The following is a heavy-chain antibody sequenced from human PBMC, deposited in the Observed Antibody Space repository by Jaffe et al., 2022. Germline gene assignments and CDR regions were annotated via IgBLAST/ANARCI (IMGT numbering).Heavy chain of an antibody. V-gene: IGHV3-48*03. CDR2: ISSSGSTI. CDR3: ARVGYYYGSGSYYTPYYYYYMDV. D-gene: IGHD3-10*01. J-gene: IGHJ6*03. CDR1: GFTFSSYE. Sequence: EVQLVESGGGLVQPGGSLRLSCAASGFTFSSYEMNWVRQAPGKGLEWVSYISSSGSTIYYADSVKGRFTISRDNAKNSLYLQMNSLRAEDTAVYYCARVGYYYGSGSYYTPYYYYYMDVWGKGTTVTVSS.